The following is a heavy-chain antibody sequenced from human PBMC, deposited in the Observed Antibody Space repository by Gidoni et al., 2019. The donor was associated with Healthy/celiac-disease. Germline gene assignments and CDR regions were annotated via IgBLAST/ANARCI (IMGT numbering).Heavy chain of an antibody. CDR2: ITGSGVTT. Sequence: EVQLLESGGGLVQPGGSLRLSCAASGFTFNYYAMSWVRRAPGKGLEWVSTITGSGVTTYYADSVKGRFTISRDNSRNTLYLQMNSLRAEDTAVYYCAKDREMDSSGYYHDFWGQGALVTVSS. J-gene: IGHJ4*02. CDR3: AKDREMDSSGYYHDF. D-gene: IGHD3-22*01. V-gene: IGHV3-23*01. CDR1: GFTFNYYA.